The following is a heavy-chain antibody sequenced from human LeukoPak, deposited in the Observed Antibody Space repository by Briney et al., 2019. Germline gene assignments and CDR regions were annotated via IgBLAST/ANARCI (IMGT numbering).Heavy chain of an antibody. Sequence: SETLSLTCAVNAGSFSGYYWIWIRQPPGMGLEWIGEINHSGSTNYNPSLKSRVTISVDTSKNQFSLKLSSVTAADTAVYYCARGSTYYYDSSGSGWGQGTLVTVSS. CDR3: ARGSTYYYDSSGSG. V-gene: IGHV4-34*01. CDR1: AGSFSGYY. D-gene: IGHD3-22*01. CDR2: INHSGST. J-gene: IGHJ4*02.